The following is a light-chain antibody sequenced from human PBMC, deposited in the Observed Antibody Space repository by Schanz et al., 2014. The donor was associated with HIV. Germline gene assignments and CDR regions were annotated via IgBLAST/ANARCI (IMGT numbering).Light chain of an antibody. V-gene: IGLV2-11*01. Sequence: QSALTQPRSVSGSPGQSVTISCTGTAGDVGSYDYVSWYQQHPGKAPKLMIYDVSKRPSGVPDRFSGSKSGNTASLTISGLQAEDEADYYCASYTNSATFVFGTGTKLTVL. CDR3: ASYTNSATFV. CDR1: AGDVGSYDY. CDR2: DVS. J-gene: IGLJ1*01.